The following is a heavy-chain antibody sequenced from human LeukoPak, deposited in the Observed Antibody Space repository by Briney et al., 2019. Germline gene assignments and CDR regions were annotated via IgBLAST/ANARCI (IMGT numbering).Heavy chain of an antibody. V-gene: IGHV3-33*01. CDR1: GFTFSSYG. CDR3: AGTSPSMVANFDY. CDR2: IWYDGSNK. Sequence: PGGSLRLSCAASGFTFSSYGMHWVRQAPGKGLEWVAVIWYDGSNKYYADFVKGRFTISRDNSKNTLYLQMNSLRAEDTAVYYCAGTSPSMVANFDYWGQGTLVTVSS. J-gene: IGHJ4*02. D-gene: IGHD5-12*01.